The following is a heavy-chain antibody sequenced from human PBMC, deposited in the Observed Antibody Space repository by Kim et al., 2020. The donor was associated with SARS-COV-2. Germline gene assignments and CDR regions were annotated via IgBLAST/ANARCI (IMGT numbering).Heavy chain of an antibody. Sequence: GGSLRLSCAASGFTFSSYAMSWVRQAPGKGLEWVSAISGSGGSTYYADSVKGRFTISRDNSKNTLYLQMNSLRAEDTAVYYCAKDLLAYYSFYYYYGMDVWGQGTTVTVSS. V-gene: IGHV3-23*01. J-gene: IGHJ6*02. CDR1: GFTFSSYA. CDR3: AKDLLAYYSFYYYYGMDV. D-gene: IGHD3-22*01. CDR2: ISGSGGST.